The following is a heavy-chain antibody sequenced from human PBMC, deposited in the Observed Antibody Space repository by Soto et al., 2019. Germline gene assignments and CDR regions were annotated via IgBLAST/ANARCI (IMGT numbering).Heavy chain of an antibody. J-gene: IGHJ5*02. CDR2: IYPGDSDT. CDR1: GYSFTSYW. D-gene: IGHD6-6*01. CDR3: ARHALQQLGSDWFDP. V-gene: IGHV5-51*01. Sequence: GESLKISCKGSGYSFTSYWIGWVRQMPGKGLEWMGIIYPGDSDTRYSPSFQGQVTISADKSISTAYLQWSSLKASDTAMYYCARHALQQLGSDWFDPWGQGTLVTVSS.